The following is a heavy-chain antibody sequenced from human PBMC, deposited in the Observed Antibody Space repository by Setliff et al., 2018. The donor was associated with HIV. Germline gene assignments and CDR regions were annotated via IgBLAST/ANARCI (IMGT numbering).Heavy chain of an antibody. Sequence: SVKVSCKASGYTFTDYYIHWVRQAPGQGLEWMGGIIPILGVANYAQRFQGKVTITADKSTSTAYMELTSLRFDDTAMYYCVRGVQSPPHYSYYMDVWGEGTMVTVSS. CDR2: IIPILGVA. CDR1: GYTFTDYY. D-gene: IGHD3-3*01. J-gene: IGHJ6*03. CDR3: VRGVQSPPHYSYYMDV. V-gene: IGHV1-69*10.